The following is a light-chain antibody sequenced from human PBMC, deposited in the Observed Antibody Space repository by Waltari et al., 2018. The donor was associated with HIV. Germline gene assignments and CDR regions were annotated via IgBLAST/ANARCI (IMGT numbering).Light chain of an antibody. J-gene: IGLJ2*01. V-gene: IGLV2-8*01. CDR3: SSHAGSEGVV. Sequence: QSALPQPPSASGSPGQSVTTSCPGTSSDVGGYNCVSWYQQHPGKATNLMIYEASTRPPRVLVRFSGSTSGYAASLPVTGRQAEDEADYYFSSHAGSEGVVFGGGTKQTVL. CDR1: SSDVGGYNC. CDR2: EAS.